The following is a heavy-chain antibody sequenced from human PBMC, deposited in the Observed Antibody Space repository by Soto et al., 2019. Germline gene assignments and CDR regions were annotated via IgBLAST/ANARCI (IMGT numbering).Heavy chain of an antibody. V-gene: IGHV5-51*01. J-gene: IGHJ4*02. CDR2: IYPGDSDT. CDR3: ARAHSSSWYYFDY. Sequence: PGESLKISCKGSVYSFTSYWIGWVRQMPGKGLEWMGIIYPGDSDTRYSPPFQGQVTISADKSISTAYLQWSSLKASDTAMYYCARAHSSSWYYFDYWGQGTLVTVSS. CDR1: VYSFTSYW. D-gene: IGHD6-13*01.